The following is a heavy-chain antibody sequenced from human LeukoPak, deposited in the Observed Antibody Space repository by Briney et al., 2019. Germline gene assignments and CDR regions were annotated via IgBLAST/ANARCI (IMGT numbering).Heavy chain of an antibody. CDR2: IYHSGST. CDR3: ARVYCSGGSCYTYYFDY. J-gene: IGHJ4*02. D-gene: IGHD2-15*01. V-gene: IGHV4-38-2*01. Sequence: SQTLSLTCAVSGYSISSVYYWAWIRQPPGKGLEWIGSIYHSGSTYYTPSLKSRVTISVDTSKNQFSLKLSAVTAADTAVYYCARVYCSGGSCYTYYFDYWGQGTLVTVSS. CDR1: GYSISSVYY.